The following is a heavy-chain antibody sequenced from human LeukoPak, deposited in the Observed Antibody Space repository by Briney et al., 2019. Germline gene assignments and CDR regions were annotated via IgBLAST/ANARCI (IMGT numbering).Heavy chain of an antibody. CDR1: GFTFSRYG. D-gene: IGHD3-22*01. J-gene: IGHJ4*02. CDR2: IYSGGST. V-gene: IGHV3-53*01. Sequence: GGSLRLSCVASGFTFSRYGFHWVRQAPGKGLEWVSTIYSGGSTHYADSVKGRFTVSRDNSKNTLYLQMNSLRAEDTAVYYCARDRGYYDSSGYYYVPFDYWGQGTLVTVSS. CDR3: ARDRGYYDSSGYYYVPFDY.